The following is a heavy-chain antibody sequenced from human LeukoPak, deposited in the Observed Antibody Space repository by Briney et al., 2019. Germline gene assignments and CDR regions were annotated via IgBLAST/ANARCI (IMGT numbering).Heavy chain of an antibody. D-gene: IGHD6-25*01. V-gene: IGHV3-66*01. CDR2: IYFGGTA. CDR1: AFTVSGYY. Sequence: GGSLRLSCAASAFTVSGYYMSWVRQAPGKGLEWVSVIYFGGTAYYADSVKGRFTIPRDNSKNTVYLQMNTLRAEDTAVYYCARDSGIGLDYWGQGTLVTVSS. J-gene: IGHJ4*02. CDR3: ARDSGIGLDY.